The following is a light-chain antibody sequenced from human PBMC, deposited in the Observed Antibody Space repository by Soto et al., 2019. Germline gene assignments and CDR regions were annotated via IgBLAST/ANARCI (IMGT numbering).Light chain of an antibody. CDR3: QQRSNWPIT. V-gene: IGKV3-11*01. J-gene: IGKJ5*01. Sequence: EIVLTQSPATLSLSPGERATLSCRASQSVSSYLAWYQQKPGQAPRLLIYDASNRATGIPARFSGSWSGTDFTLTISSLEPEDCAVYYCQQRSNWPITVGQGTRLEIK. CDR2: DAS. CDR1: QSVSSY.